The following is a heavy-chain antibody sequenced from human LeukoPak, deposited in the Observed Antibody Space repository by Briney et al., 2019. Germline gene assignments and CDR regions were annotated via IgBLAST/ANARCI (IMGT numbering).Heavy chain of an antibody. CDR3: AKDSRLPLLWFGELLSQFDY. Sequence: GGSLRLSCAASGFTFSSYGMHWVRQAPGKGLEWVAVISYDGSNKYYADSVKGRFTISRDNSTNRLYLQMNSMRAEDTAVYYCAKDSRLPLLWFGELLSQFDYWGQGTLVTVSS. CDR2: ISYDGSNK. J-gene: IGHJ4*02. D-gene: IGHD3-10*01. V-gene: IGHV3-30*18. CDR1: GFTFSSYG.